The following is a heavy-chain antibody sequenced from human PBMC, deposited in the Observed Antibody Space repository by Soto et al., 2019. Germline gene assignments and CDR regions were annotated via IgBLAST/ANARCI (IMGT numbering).Heavy chain of an antibody. J-gene: IGHJ3*02. Sequence: SVKVSCKASGVTFSSYAISWVRQAPGQGLEWMGGIIPIFGTANYAQKFQGRVTITAEKSTSTAYMELSSLRSEDTAVYYCARVENPPPYYYDSSGYYWSDFDIWG. D-gene: IGHD3-22*01. V-gene: IGHV1-69*06. CDR3: ARVENPPPYYYDSSGYYWSDFDI. CDR2: IIPIFGTA. CDR1: GVTFSSYA.